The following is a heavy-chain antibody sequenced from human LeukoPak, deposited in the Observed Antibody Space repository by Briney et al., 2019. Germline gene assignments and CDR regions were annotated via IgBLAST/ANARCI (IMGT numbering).Heavy chain of an antibody. CDR3: TAGLSPTIGSYYFDY. CDR2: ISGSGGST. D-gene: IGHD3-9*01. Sequence: GGSLRLSCAASGFTFSSYAMSWVRQAPGKGLEWVSAISGSGGSTYYADSVKGRFTISRDNSKNTLYLQMNSLKTEDTAVYYCTAGLSPTIGSYYFDYWGQGTLVTVSS. V-gene: IGHV3-23*01. CDR1: GFTFSSYA. J-gene: IGHJ4*02.